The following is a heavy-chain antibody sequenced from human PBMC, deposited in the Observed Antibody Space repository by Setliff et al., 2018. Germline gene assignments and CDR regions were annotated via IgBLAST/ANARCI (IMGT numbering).Heavy chain of an antibody. CDR2: MNIDNGKT. CDR3: ARGYCDGIGCPAPLYYFDS. J-gene: IGHJ4*02. V-gene: IGHV1-3*03. Sequence: GASVKVSCKASGYSFTLYAMHWMRQAPGQRLEWMGWMNIDNGKTEYSQGFQDRVTFTRDTFAETAYMELRSLTSDDMAVYYCARGYCDGIGCPAPLYYFDSWGQGTLVTVSS. D-gene: IGHD2-21*01. CDR1: GYSFTLYA.